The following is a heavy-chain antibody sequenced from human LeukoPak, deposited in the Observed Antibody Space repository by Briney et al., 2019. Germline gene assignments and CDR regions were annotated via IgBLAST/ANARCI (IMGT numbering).Heavy chain of an antibody. V-gene: IGHV3-9*01. CDR1: GFTFDDYA. J-gene: IGHJ4*02. Sequence: GGSLRLSCAVSGFTFDDYATHWVRQVPGKGLEWVSGINWNSDSIGYADSVKGRFTTSRDNAKNSLYLQMNSLRAEDTAFYYCAINGGGDSGYGNFDYWGQGTLVTVSS. CDR3: AINGGGDSGYGNFDY. D-gene: IGHD5-12*01. CDR2: INWNSDSI.